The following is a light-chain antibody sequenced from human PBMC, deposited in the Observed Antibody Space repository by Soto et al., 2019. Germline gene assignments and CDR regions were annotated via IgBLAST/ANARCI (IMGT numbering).Light chain of an antibody. J-gene: IGKJ5*01. CDR2: GAS. Sequence: IALTQSPATLSVSPGDRATLSCRASQSVYNNLAWYQQKPGQAPRLLIYGASTRATGIPARFSGSGSGTDFTLTISSPEPEDFAVYYCQQRSDWPPITFGQGTRLEI. CDR1: QSVYNN. CDR3: QQRSDWPPIT. V-gene: IGKV3-11*01.